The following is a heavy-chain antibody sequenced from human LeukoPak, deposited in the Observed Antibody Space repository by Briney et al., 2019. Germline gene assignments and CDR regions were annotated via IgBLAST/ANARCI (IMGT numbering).Heavy chain of an antibody. CDR3: ARVPGVGYSSGWYRNWFDP. Sequence: GASVKVSCKASGGIFSSYAISWVRQAPGQGLEWMGRIIPILGIANYAQKFQGRVTITADKSTSTAYMELSSLRSEDTAVYYCARVPGVGYSSGWYRNWFDPWGQGTLVTVSS. J-gene: IGHJ5*02. CDR1: GGIFSSYA. D-gene: IGHD6-19*01. CDR2: IIPILGIA. V-gene: IGHV1-69*04.